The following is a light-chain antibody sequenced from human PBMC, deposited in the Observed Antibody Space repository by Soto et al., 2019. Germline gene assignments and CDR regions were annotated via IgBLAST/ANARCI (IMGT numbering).Light chain of an antibody. CDR3: QQYNSYPCT. CDR2: DAS. V-gene: IGKV1-5*01. Sequence: DIQMTQSPSTLSASVGDRVTITCRASRSISSWLAWYQQKPGKAPKLLIYDASSLESGVPSRFSGSGSGTEFTLTISSLQPDDFATYYCQQYNSYPCTFGQGTRLEIK. CDR1: RSISSW. J-gene: IGKJ5*01.